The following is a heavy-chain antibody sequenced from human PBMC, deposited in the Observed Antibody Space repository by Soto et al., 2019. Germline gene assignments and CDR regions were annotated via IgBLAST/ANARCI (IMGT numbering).Heavy chain of an antibody. D-gene: IGHD1-26*01. CDR1: GYTFTSYG. CDR3: SRFGAYGSH. Sequence: QVQLVQSGPELKKPGASVKVSCKASGYTFTSYGTSWVRQAPGQGLEWMGRINANNGDTDYRQKFQGRITMTADASTDTVYMDLRNLTTDDTGVYYCSRFGAYGSHWGQGTQITVSS. V-gene: IGHV1-18*04. CDR2: INANNGDT. J-gene: IGHJ4*02.